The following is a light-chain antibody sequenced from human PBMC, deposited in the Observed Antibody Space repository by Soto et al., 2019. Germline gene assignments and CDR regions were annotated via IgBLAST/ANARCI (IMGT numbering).Light chain of an antibody. J-gene: IGKJ4*01. Sequence: DIQMTQSPSSLSASVGDRVTITCRASQSIISYLNWYHQKPGKAPKLLIYDASSLQSGVPSRFSGSGSGTDFTLTISSLQPEDSATYYCQQSYSTPLTFDGGTKVEIK. V-gene: IGKV1-39*01. CDR2: DAS. CDR1: QSIISY. CDR3: QQSYSTPLT.